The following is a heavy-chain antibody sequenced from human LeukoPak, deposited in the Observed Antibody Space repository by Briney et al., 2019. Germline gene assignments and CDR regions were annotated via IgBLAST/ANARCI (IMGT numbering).Heavy chain of an antibody. CDR2: FYNSGRS. V-gene: IGHV4-59*01. CDR1: DDSISDYY. Sequence: PSETLSLTCTVSDDSISDYYRGWIRNPPGKGQEWIGYFYNSGRSTYNPSLKSRVTISADTSKNHFSLKLNSVTTADTAVYYCTRGAGWLIDYWGQGILVTVSS. J-gene: IGHJ4*02. D-gene: IGHD3-16*01. CDR3: TRGAGWLIDY.